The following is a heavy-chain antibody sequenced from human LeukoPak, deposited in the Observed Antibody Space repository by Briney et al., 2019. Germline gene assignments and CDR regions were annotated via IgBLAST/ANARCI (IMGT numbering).Heavy chain of an antibody. Sequence: SETQSLTCTVSGGSISSYYWSWIRQPPGKGLEWIGYIHYSGSTNYNPSLNSRGSMSVDTSKNQLSLKLTSVTAADTAVYYCARRGSSSPTGYSYYYMTVWGIGTTVTVSS. CDR2: IHYSGST. CDR3: ARRGSSSPTGYSYYYMTV. D-gene: IGHD6-6*01. V-gene: IGHV4-59*08. CDR1: GGSISSYY. J-gene: IGHJ6*03.